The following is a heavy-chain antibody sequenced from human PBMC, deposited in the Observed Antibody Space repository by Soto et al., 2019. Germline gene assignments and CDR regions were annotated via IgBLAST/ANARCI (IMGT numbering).Heavy chain of an antibody. CDR2: INPNSGGT. CDR3: ASAYCGGGNCYGLDY. Sequence: QVQLVQSGAEVTKPGASVKVSCKASGYTFTDYNMHWVRQAPGQGLEWMGWINPNSGGTNYAQKFQGWVTMTRDTSISTAYMELSRLRSDDTAVYYCASAYCGGGNCYGLDYWGQGTLVTVSS. D-gene: IGHD2-15*01. CDR1: GYTFTDYN. J-gene: IGHJ4*02. V-gene: IGHV1-2*04.